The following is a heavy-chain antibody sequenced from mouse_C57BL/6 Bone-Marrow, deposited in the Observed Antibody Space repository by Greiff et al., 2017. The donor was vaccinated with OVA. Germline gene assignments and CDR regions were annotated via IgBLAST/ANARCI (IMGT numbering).Heavy chain of an antibody. J-gene: IGHJ3*01. D-gene: IGHD1-1*01. CDR1: GYTFTSYW. CDR3: ARIGDYGSTAWFAY. CDR2: IDPSDSYT. V-gene: IGHV1-50*01. Sequence: VQLQQPGAELVKPGASVKLSCKASGYTFTSYWMQWVKQRPGQGLEWIGEIDPSDSYTNYNQKFKGKATLTVDTSSSTAYMQLSSLTSEDSAVYYCARIGDYGSTAWFAYWGQGTLVTVSA.